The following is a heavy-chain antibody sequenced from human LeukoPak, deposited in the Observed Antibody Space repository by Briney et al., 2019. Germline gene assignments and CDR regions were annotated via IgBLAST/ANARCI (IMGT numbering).Heavy chain of an antibody. CDR3: ARDSRDYDILTGYYSSYYYYMDV. Sequence: SQTLSLTCTVSGGSISSGDYYWSWIRQPPGKGLEWIGYIYYSGSTYYNPSLKSRVTMSVDTSKNQFSLKLSSVTAADTAVYYCARDSRDYDILTGYYSSYYYYMDVWGKGTTVTVSS. D-gene: IGHD3-9*01. V-gene: IGHV4-30-4*01. CDR1: GGSISSGDYY. CDR2: IYYSGST. J-gene: IGHJ6*03.